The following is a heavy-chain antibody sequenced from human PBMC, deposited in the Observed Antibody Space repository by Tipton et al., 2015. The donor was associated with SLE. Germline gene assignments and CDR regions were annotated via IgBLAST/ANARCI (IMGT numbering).Heavy chain of an antibody. CDR1: GGSISSGGYS. CDR3: ARVPSGYYDSSGFIDY. V-gene: IGHV4-30-2*01. Sequence: TLSLTCAVSGGSISSGGYSWSWIRQPPGKGLEWIGEINHSGSTSYNPSLKSRVTISVDTSKNQFSLKLSSVTAADTAVYYCARVPSGYYDSSGFIDYWGQGTLVTVSS. CDR2: INHSGST. J-gene: IGHJ4*02. D-gene: IGHD3-22*01.